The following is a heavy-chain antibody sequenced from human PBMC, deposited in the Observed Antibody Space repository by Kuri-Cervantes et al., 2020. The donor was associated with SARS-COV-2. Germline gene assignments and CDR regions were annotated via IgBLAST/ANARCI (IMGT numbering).Heavy chain of an antibody. Sequence: GGSLRLSCAASGFTFSIYWMSWVRQAPGKGLEWVGRIKSKTDGGTTDYAAPVKGRFTISRDDSKNTLYLQMNSLKTEDTAVYYCTTDPQDYGDPHYYYYMDVWGKGTTVTVSS. CDR1: GFTFSIYW. CDR2: IKSKTDGGTT. J-gene: IGHJ6*03. V-gene: IGHV3-15*01. CDR3: TTDPQDYGDPHYYYYMDV. D-gene: IGHD4-17*01.